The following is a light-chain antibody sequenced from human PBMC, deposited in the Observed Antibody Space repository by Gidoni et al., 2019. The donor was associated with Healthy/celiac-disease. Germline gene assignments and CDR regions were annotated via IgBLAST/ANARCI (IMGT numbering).Light chain of an antibody. CDR2: DAS. J-gene: IGKJ4*01. CDR1: QGISSA. V-gene: IGKV1D-13*01. CDR3: QQFNNYLGT. Sequence: AIQLTQSPSSLSASVGDRVSITCRASQGISSALAWYQQKPGKAPKLLIYDASRLESGVPSRFSGSGSGTDFTLTISSLQPEDFATYYCQQFNNYLGTFXGXTKVEIK.